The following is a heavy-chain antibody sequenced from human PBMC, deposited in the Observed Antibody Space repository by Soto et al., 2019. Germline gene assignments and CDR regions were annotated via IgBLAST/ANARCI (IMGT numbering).Heavy chain of an antibody. V-gene: IGHV1-18*01. Sequence: QVQLVQSGAEVKKPGASVKVSCKASGYTFTSYGISWVRQAPGQGLEWMGWISAYNGNTNYAQKLQGRVTMTTDTAXSXXYMELRSLRSDDTAVYYCARGGQNGEYESRAMVDYWGQGTLVTVSS. CDR1: GYTFTSYG. CDR2: ISAYNGNT. CDR3: ARGGQNGEYESRAMVDY. D-gene: IGHD3-22*01. J-gene: IGHJ4*02.